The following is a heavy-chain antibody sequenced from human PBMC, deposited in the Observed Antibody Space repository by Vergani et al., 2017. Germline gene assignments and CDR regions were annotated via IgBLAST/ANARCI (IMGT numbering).Heavy chain of an antibody. CDR1: GFTFSSYS. Sequence: EVQLVESGGGLVKPGGSLRLSCAASGFTFSSYSMNWVRQAPGKGLEWVSSISSSSSSIYYADSVKGRFTISRDNAKNSLYLQMNSLRAEDTAVYYCARDWNDAPYNWFDPWGQGTLVTVSS. CDR3: ARDWNDAPYNWFDP. CDR2: ISSSSSSI. J-gene: IGHJ5*02. V-gene: IGHV3-21*01. D-gene: IGHD1-1*01.